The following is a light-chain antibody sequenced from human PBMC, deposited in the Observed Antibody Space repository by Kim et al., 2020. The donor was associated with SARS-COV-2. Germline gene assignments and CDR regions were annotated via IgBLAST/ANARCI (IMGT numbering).Light chain of an antibody. CDR2: EVS. Sequence: QSALTQPASVSGSPGQSITISCTGTSSDVGSYNLVSWYQQHPGKAPKLMIYEVSKRPSGVSNRFSGSKSVNTASLTISGLQAEDEADYYCCSYVVFG. CDR3: CSYVV. CDR1: SSDVGSYNL. J-gene: IGLJ2*01. V-gene: IGLV2-23*02.